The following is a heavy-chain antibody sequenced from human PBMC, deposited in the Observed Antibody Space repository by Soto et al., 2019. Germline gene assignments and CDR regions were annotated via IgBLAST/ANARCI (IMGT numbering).Heavy chain of an antibody. V-gene: IGHV4-4*02. Sequence: SETLSLTCAVSGGSISSSNWWSWVRQPPGKGLEWIGEIYHSGSTNYNPSLKSRVTISVDKSKNQFSLKLSSVTAADTAVYYCSGGDYYGGWFDPWGQGTLVTVSS. CDR1: GGSISSSNW. CDR2: IYHSGST. D-gene: IGHD4-17*01. CDR3: SGGDYYGGWFDP. J-gene: IGHJ5*02.